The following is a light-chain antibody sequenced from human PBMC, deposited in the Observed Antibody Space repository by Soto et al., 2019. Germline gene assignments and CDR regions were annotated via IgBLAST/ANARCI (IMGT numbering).Light chain of an antibody. V-gene: IGLV2-14*01. CDR2: DVS. Sequence: QSALTQPASVSGSPGQSITISGTGTSSDVGGHNYVSWYQQHPGKAPKLMIYDVSNRPSGVSNRFSGSKSGNTASLTISGLQAEDEADYYCSSYTSSSTLENVFGTGTKVTVL. CDR3: SSYTSSSTLENV. J-gene: IGLJ1*01. CDR1: SSDVGGHNY.